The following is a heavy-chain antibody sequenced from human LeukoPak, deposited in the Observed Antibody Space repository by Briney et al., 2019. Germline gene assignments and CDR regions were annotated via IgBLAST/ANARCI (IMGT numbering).Heavy chain of an antibody. CDR1: GFTVSSNY. CDR3: AELGITMIGGV. J-gene: IGHJ6*04. Sequence: PGGSLRLSCAASGFTVSSNYMTWVRQAPGKGVEWVAYISGSGHDINYSESAKGRFTISRDNAKNSLYLQMNSLRAEDTAVYYCAELGITMIGGVWGKGTTVTISS. CDR2: ISGSGHDI. D-gene: IGHD3-10*02. V-gene: IGHV3/OR16-9*01.